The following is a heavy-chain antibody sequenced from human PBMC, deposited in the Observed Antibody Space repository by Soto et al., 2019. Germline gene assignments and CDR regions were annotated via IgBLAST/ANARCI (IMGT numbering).Heavy chain of an antibody. Sequence: QVQLVQSGAEVTRPGSSVKVSCKASGDTFSKSTFSWVRQVPGQGLEWIGRFIPMLGTSNYAQKFQGRVTITADKSTSTAYMDLSSLTPEDTAVYYCASLYDYRSGNFDYWGQGTLVTVSS. V-gene: IGHV1-69*08. CDR3: ASLYDYRSGNFDY. J-gene: IGHJ4*02. D-gene: IGHD3-3*01. CDR2: FIPMLGTS. CDR1: GDTFSKST.